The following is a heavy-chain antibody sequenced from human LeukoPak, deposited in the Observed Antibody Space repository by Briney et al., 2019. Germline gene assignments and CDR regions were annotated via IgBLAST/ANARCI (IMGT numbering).Heavy chain of an antibody. Sequence: PGGSLRLSCAASGFTFSRHWMSWVRQAPGKGLEWVANIKQDGTEKYYVDSVKGRFTISRDNGKNSLYLQMNSLRAEDTAVYYCARDTGDYSVDYWGQGTLVTVSS. D-gene: IGHD2-15*01. CDR1: GFTFSRHW. CDR3: ARDTGDYSVDY. J-gene: IGHJ4*02. CDR2: IKQDGTEK. V-gene: IGHV3-7*05.